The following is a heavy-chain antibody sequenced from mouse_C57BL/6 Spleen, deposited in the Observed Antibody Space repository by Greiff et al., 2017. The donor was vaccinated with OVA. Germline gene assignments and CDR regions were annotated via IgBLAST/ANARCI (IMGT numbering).Heavy chain of an antibody. D-gene: IGHD1-1*01. Sequence: VQLQQPGAELVMPGASVKLSCKASGYTFTSYWMHWVKQRPGQGLEWIGEIDPSDSYTNYNQKFKGKTTLTVDKSSSTAYMQLSSLTSEDSAVYYCASYYGSRNAWFAYWGQGTLVTVSA. J-gene: IGHJ3*01. CDR2: IDPSDSYT. CDR3: ASYYGSRNAWFAY. CDR1: GYTFTSYW. V-gene: IGHV1-69*01.